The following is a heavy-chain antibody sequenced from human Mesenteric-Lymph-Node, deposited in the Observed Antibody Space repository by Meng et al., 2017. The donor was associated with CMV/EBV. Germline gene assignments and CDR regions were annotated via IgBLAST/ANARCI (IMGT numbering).Heavy chain of an antibody. Sequence: GESLKISCAASGFTFSSYWMSWVRQAPGKGLEWVANIKQDGSEKYYVDSVKGRFTISRDNAKNSLYLQMNSLRAEDTAVYYCARARYIAAAPDYWGQGTLVTVSS. V-gene: IGHV3-7*01. CDR1: GFTFSSYW. J-gene: IGHJ4*02. D-gene: IGHD6-13*01. CDR2: IKQDGSEK. CDR3: ARARYIAAAPDY.